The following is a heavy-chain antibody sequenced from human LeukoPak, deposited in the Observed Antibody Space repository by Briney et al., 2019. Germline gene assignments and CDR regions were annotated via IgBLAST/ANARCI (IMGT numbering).Heavy chain of an antibody. Sequence: SETLSLTCTVSGGSLSRGGDYWTWIRQHPGKGLEWIGNTYYSGSTYYNPSLKSRVTISVDTSKNQFSLKLNGVTAADTAVYYCARNKPLDPFDIWGQGTMVTVSP. V-gene: IGHV4-61*08. CDR2: TYYSGST. CDR3: ARNKPLDPFDI. D-gene: IGHD1/OR15-1a*01. CDR1: GGSLSRGGDY. J-gene: IGHJ3*02.